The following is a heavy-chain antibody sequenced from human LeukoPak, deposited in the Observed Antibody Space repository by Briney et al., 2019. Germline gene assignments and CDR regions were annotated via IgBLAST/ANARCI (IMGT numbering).Heavy chain of an antibody. CDR2: IIAILGIA. J-gene: IGHJ4*02. CDR1: GGTFSSYA. V-gene: IGHV1-69*04. Sequence: SVKVSCKASGGTFSSYAISWVRQAPGQGLEWMGRIIAILGIANYAQKFQGRVTITADKSTSTAYMELSSLRSEDTAVYYCATQEPYGGNSPGFDYWGQGTLVTVST. CDR3: ATQEPYGGNSPGFDY. D-gene: IGHD4-23*01.